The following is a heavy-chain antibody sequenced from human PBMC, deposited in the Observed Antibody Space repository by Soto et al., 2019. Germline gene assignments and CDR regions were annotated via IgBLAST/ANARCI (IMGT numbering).Heavy chain of an antibody. J-gene: IGHJ5*02. CDR1: GGTFSSYA. D-gene: IGHD1-26*01. CDR3: ARGDRYFRGRFDP. Sequence: WASVKVSCKASGGTFSSYAISWVRQAPGQGLEWMGGIIPIFGTANYAQKFQGRVTITADESTSTAYMELSSLRSEDTAVYYCARGDRYFRGRFDPWGQGTLVTVSS. V-gene: IGHV1-69*13. CDR2: IIPIFGTA.